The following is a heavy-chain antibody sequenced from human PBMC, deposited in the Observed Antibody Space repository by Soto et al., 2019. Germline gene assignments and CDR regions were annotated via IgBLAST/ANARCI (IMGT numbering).Heavy chain of an antibody. CDR1: GYIFTDHY. Sequence: QVPLVQSGAEVKMPEASVKVSCQASGYIFTDHYIHWVRQAPGEGLEWMGWMNPNNGDTNYAQKFRGRGTMTRDSSINTALMELRSLKFDDTAIYYCARDTGWWTTFDYWGQGAPVIVSS. V-gene: IGHV1-2*02. CDR2: MNPNNGDT. CDR3: ARDTGWWTTFDY. J-gene: IGHJ4*02. D-gene: IGHD2-15*01.